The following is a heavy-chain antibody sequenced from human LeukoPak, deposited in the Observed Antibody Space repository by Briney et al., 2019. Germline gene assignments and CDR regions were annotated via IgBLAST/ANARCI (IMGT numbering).Heavy chain of an antibody. J-gene: IGHJ4*02. CDR3: AKDPRAGSGWGSFDY. CDR1: GFTFRSYA. D-gene: IGHD6-19*01. Sequence: GGSLRLSCAASGFTFRSYARSWFRQAPGKGLEWVSGISGSGDSTYYADSVKGRFSISRDNSKNTLWLQMNSLKDEDTAVYYCAKDPRAGSGWGSFDYWGQGTLVTVSS. V-gene: IGHV3-23*01. CDR2: ISGSGDST.